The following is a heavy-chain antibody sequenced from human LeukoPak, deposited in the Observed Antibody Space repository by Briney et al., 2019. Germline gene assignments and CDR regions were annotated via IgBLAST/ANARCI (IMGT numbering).Heavy chain of an antibody. CDR1: GFTFSSYA. D-gene: IGHD3-10*01. J-gene: IGHJ4*02. CDR2: ISGSGGST. V-gene: IGHV3-23*01. CDR3: AKDELLWFGELSNFDY. Sequence: GGSLRLSCAASGFTFSSYAMSLVRQAPRKGLEWVLAISGSGGSTYYADSVKGRFTISRDNSKNTLCLQMNSLRAEDTAVYYCAKDELLWFGELSNFDYWGQGTLVTVSS.